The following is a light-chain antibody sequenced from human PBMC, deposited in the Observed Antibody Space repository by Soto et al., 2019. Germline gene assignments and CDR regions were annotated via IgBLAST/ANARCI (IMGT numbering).Light chain of an antibody. Sequence: EFGLTQSPGTLSLSPGERATLSCRASQSFTSSYLAWYQQRPGQAPRLLIYGASRRATGIPDRFSGSGSGTDFTLTITGLEPEDSAVYFCQQYGTSQTFGQGTKVDIK. V-gene: IGKV3-20*01. J-gene: IGKJ2*01. CDR2: GAS. CDR3: QQYGTSQT. CDR1: QSFTSSY.